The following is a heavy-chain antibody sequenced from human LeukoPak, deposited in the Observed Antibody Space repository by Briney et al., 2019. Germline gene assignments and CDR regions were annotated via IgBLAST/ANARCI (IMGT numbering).Heavy chain of an antibody. CDR2: IYPGDSDT. CDR3: ARRGVEMATPYDY. V-gene: IGHV5-51*01. J-gene: IGHJ4*02. CDR1: GYSFTSYW. D-gene: IGHD5-24*01. Sequence: GASLKISCKGSGYSFTSYWIGWVRQMPGKGLEWMGIIYPGDSDTRYSPSFQGQVTISADKSISTAYLQWSSLKASDTAMYYCARRGVEMATPYDYWGQGTLVTVSS.